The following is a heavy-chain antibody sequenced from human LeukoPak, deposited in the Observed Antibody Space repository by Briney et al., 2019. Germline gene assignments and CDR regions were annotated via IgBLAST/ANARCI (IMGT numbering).Heavy chain of an antibody. V-gene: IGHV3-53*01. CDR2: IYSGEST. D-gene: IGHD3-10*01. J-gene: IGHJ4*02. CDR3: AREGAYGSGSYEH. Sequence: GGSLRLSCAVSGSSVRGNYMSWVRQAPGKGLEWVSIIYSGESTHYADSVKGRFTISRDHSKNTLYLQMNRLRAEDTAVYYCAREGAYGSGSYEHWGQGTLVTVAS. CDR1: GSSVRGNY.